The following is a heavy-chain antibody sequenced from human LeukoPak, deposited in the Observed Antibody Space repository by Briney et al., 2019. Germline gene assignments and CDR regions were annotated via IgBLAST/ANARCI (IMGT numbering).Heavy chain of an antibody. Sequence: KPSETLSLTCTVSGGSISTYYWSWIRQPPGKGLEWIGYIYYTGSTSYNPSLKSRVTISVDTSKNQFSLKLSSVTAADTAVYYCARVAGYSYGEFDYWGQGTLVTVSS. D-gene: IGHD5-18*01. V-gene: IGHV4-59*01. CDR1: GGSISTYY. J-gene: IGHJ4*02. CDR3: ARVAGYSYGEFDY. CDR2: IYYTGST.